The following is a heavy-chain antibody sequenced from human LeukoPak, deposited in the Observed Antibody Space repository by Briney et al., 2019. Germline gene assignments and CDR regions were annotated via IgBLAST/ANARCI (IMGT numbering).Heavy chain of an antibody. CDR1: GYSFTGYW. V-gene: IGHV5-51*01. CDR2: IYPGDSDT. J-gene: IGHJ6*03. Sequence: GESLKISCKGSGYSFTGYWIGWVRQMPGKGLEWMGIIYPGDSDTRYSPSFQGQVTISADKSISTAYLQWSSLKASDTAMYYCARHRSDTTMVRGVITHYYYYYMDVWGKGTTVTVSS. CDR3: ARHRSDTTMVRGVITHYYYYYMDV. D-gene: IGHD3-10*01.